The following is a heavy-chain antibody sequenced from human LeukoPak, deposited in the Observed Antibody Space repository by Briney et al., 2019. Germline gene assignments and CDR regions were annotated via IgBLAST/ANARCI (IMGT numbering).Heavy chain of an antibody. D-gene: IGHD5-12*01. CDR2: IYYSGST. CDR1: GGSISSYY. J-gene: IGHJ2*01. CDR3: ARDPRLSWYFDL. V-gene: IGHV4-59*01. Sequence: SETLSLTCTVSGGSISSYYWSWIRQPPGKGLEWIGYIYYSGSTNYNPSLKSRVTLSVDTSKNQFSLKLSSVTAADTAVYYCARDPRLSWYFDLWGRGTLVTVSS.